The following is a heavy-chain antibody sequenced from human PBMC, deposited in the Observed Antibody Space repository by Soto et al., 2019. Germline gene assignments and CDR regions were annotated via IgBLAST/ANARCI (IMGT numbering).Heavy chain of an antibody. D-gene: IGHD1-1*01. CDR3: AKARGANNWANYYGLVV. CDR2: ITYEGTNK. Sequence: QEQLVESGGGVVQPGRSLRLSCAASGFIFANYGMHWVRQAPGKGLEWVALITYEGTNKYYADAVKGRFTISRDNAKNMVSLQMDSLRAEDTAVYYCAKARGANNWANYYGLVVWGQGTTVTVSS. V-gene: IGHV3-30*18. CDR1: GFIFANYG. J-gene: IGHJ6*02.